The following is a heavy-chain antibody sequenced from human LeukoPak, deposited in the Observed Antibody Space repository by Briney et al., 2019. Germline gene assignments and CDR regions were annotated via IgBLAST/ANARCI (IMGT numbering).Heavy chain of an antibody. D-gene: IGHD6-13*01. Sequence: GASVKVSCKASGYTFTYYGLNWVRQAPGQGLECLGGINTNTGNPTYGQGFTGRFVFSFDTSVSTAYLQISSLKAEDTAVYYCARVYSSSWYYFDYWGQGTLVTVSS. V-gene: IGHV7-4-1*02. CDR2: INTNTGNP. J-gene: IGHJ4*02. CDR3: ARVYSSSWYYFDY. CDR1: GYTFTYYG.